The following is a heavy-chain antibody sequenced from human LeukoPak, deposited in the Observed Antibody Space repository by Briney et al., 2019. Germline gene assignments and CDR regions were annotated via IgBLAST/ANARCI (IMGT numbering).Heavy chain of an antibody. V-gene: IGHV3-23*01. J-gene: IGHJ4*02. Sequence: PGGSLRHSCAASGFTFSTYAMAWVRQAPGKGLEWVSSISGSSDNTYYTDSVKGRFTVSRDNFKNTLSLQMTGLRAEDTAVYYCAKGVEWLLGVNFDYWGQGILVTVSS. D-gene: IGHD3-3*01. CDR3: AKGVEWLLGVNFDY. CDR2: ISGSSDNT. CDR1: GFTFSTYA.